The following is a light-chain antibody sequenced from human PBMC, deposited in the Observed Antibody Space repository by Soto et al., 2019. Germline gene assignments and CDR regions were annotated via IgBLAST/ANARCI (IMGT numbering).Light chain of an antibody. CDR3: QQYNTEWT. CDR2: DAS. J-gene: IGKJ1*01. V-gene: IGKV1-5*01. Sequence: DIQMTQSPSTLSASVGDRVTITCRASQSISSWLAWYQQKPGKAPNLLIYDASSLESGVPSRFSGSGSGTEFTLTISILQPDDFATYYCQQYNTEWTFGQGTKVEIK. CDR1: QSISSW.